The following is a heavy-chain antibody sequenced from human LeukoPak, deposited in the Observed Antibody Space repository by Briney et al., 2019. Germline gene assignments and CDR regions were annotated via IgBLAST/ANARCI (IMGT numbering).Heavy chain of an antibody. CDR3: ARRPVGATSDAFDI. V-gene: IGHV5-51*01. CDR1: GYSFTSYW. D-gene: IGHD1-26*01. J-gene: IGHJ3*02. CDR2: IYPGDSDT. Sequence: PGGSLRLSCKGSGYSFTSYWIGWVRQMPGKGLEWMGIIYPGDSDTRYSPSFQGQVTISADKSISTVYLQWSSLKASDTAMYYCARRPVGATSDAFDIWGQGTMVTVSS.